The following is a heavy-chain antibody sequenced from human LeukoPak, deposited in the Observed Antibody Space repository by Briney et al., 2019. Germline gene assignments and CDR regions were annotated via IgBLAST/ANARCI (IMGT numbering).Heavy chain of an antibody. D-gene: IGHD5-12*01. CDR3: AKSATKYSGYDEYYFDY. CDR2: ISYDGSNK. CDR1: GFTFSSYG. V-gene: IGHV3-30*18. Sequence: QPGRSLRLSCAASGFTFSSYGMYWVRQAPGKGLEWVAVISYDGSNKYYADSVKGRFTISRDNSKNTLYLQMNSLRAEDTAVYYCAKSATKYSGYDEYYFDYWGQGTLVTVSS. J-gene: IGHJ4*02.